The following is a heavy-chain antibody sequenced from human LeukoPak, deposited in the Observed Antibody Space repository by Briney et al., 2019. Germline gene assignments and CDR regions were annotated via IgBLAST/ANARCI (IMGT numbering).Heavy chain of an antibody. V-gene: IGHV3-30*14. Sequence: GGSLRLSCAASGFTFSSYAMHWVRQAPGKGLEWVAVISYDGSNKYYADSVKGRFTISRDNSKNTLYLQMNSLRAEDTAVYYCARHGSSSELFDYWGQGTLVTVSS. CDR3: ARHGSSSELFDY. D-gene: IGHD6-6*01. CDR1: GFTFSSYA. J-gene: IGHJ4*02. CDR2: ISYDGSNK.